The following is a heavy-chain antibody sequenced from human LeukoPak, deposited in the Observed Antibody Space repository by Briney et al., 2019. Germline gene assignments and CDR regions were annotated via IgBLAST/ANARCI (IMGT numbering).Heavy chain of an antibody. CDR3: ARVHSSGQLETFDY. J-gene: IGHJ4*02. CDR1: GFTFSSYS. Sequence: GGSLRLSCATSGFTFSSYSMNWVRQAPGRGLEWVSSVTTSSSYIYYADSVKGRFTSSRDNAKNSLYLQMNSLRAEDTAVYYCARVHSSGQLETFDYWGQGTLVTVSS. CDR2: VTTSSSYI. V-gene: IGHV3-21*01. D-gene: IGHD6-19*01.